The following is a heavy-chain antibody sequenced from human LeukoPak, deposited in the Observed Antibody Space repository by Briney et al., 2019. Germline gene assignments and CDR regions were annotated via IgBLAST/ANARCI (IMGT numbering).Heavy chain of an antibody. D-gene: IGHD2/OR15-2a*01. CDR2: INSDGSWT. Sequence: PGGSLRLSCAASGNYWMHWVRQAPGKGLVWVSRINSDGSWTSYADSVKGRFTISKDNAKNTVYLQMNSLRAEDTAVYYCVSFYETHWGRGTLVTVSS. V-gene: IGHV3-74*01. CDR1: GNYW. J-gene: IGHJ4*02. CDR3: VSFYETH.